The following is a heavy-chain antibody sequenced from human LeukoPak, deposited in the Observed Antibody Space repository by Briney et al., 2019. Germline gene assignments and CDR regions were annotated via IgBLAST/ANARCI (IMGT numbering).Heavy chain of an antibody. CDR1: GFTFSSYG. J-gene: IGHJ3*02. D-gene: IGHD6-19*01. CDR3: AKGQLRSSGWYVHDAFDI. Sequence: PGGSLRLSCAASGFTFSSYGMHWVRQAPGKGLEWVAFIRYDGSNKYYADSVKGRFTISRDNSKNTLYLQMNSLRAEDTAVYYCAKGQLRSSGWYVHDAFDIWGQGTMVTVSS. V-gene: IGHV3-30*02. CDR2: IRYDGSNK.